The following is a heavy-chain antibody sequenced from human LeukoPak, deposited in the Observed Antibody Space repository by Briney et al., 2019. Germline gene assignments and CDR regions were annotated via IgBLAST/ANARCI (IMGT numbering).Heavy chain of an antibody. CDR2: INPNDGDT. CDR3: ARANFLYCSSSTCLFDY. D-gene: IGHD2-2*01. J-gene: IGHJ4*02. CDR1: GYTFTDYY. V-gene: IGHV1-2*02. Sequence: GASVKVSCKASGYTFTDYYMHWVRQAPGQGFEWMGWINPNDGDTNYAQKFQGRVTMTRGTSISTAHMEVSRLRSDDTAVYYCARANFLYCSSSTCLFDYWGQGTLVTASS.